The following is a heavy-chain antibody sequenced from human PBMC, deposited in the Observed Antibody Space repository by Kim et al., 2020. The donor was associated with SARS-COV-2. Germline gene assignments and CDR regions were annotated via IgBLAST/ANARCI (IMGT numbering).Heavy chain of an antibody. CDR1: GGSISSGGYY. CDR3: ARVVRPYDSSGYYLSH. V-gene: IGHV4-31*03. D-gene: IGHD3-22*01. J-gene: IGHJ4*02. Sequence: SETLSLTCTVSGGSISSGGYYWSWIRQHPGKGLEWIGYIYYSGSTYYNPSLKSRVTISVDTSKNQFSLKLSSVTAADTAVYYCARVVRPYDSSGYYLSHWGQGTLVTVSS. CDR2: IYYSGST.